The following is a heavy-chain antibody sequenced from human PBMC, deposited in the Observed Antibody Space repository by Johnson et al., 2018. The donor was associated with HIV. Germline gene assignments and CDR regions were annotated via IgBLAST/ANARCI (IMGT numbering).Heavy chain of an antibody. CDR3: ARDQDWGYYDTTAFDI. CDR1: GFTFSSSW. J-gene: IGHJ3*02. V-gene: IGHV3-52*01. D-gene: IGHD3-16*01. Sequence: MLLVESGGGLVQPGGSLRLSCAASGFTFSSSWMHWVCQAPEKGLEWVADIKCDGSEKYYVDSVKGRLTISRDNAKNSLYLQMNSLRAEDTAVYYCARDQDWGYYDTTAFDIWGQGTMVTVSS. CDR2: IKCDGSEK.